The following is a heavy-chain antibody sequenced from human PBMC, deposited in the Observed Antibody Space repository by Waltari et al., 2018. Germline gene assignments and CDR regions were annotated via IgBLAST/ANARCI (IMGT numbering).Heavy chain of an antibody. CDR1: GDSVSSNSAA. J-gene: IGHJ4*02. Sequence: QVQLQQSGPGLVKPSQTLSLTCAISGDSVSSNSAAWHWIRQSPSRGLEWMGRTNYRAKLYNDYAVSVKSRITINPDTSKNQFSLQLNAVTPEDTAVYYCARDLESASSWPFDYWGQGTLVTVSS. CDR2: TNYRAKLYN. V-gene: IGHV6-1*01. D-gene: IGHD6-6*01. CDR3: ARDLESASSWPFDY.